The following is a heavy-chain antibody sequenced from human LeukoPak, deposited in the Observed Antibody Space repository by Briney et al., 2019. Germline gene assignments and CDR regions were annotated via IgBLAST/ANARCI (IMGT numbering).Heavy chain of an antibody. V-gene: IGHV1-2*06. J-gene: IGHJ4*02. CDR3: ARDLVQRGNCYDSSGPLDY. Sequence: ASLKVSCKASGYTFTGYYMHWVRQAPGQGLEWMGRINPNSAGTNYAQKFHGRVTMTRDTSISTAYMELSRLRSDDTAVYYCARDLVQRGNCYDSSGPLDYWGQGTLVTVSS. CDR2: INPNSAGT. CDR1: GYTFTGYY. D-gene: IGHD3-22*01.